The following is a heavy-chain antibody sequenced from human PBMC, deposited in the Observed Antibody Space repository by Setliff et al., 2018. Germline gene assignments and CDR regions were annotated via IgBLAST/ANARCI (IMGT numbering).Heavy chain of an antibody. CDR3: ARSKPPTYYYDSSGYYPFDY. V-gene: IGHV4-4*07. J-gene: IGHJ4*02. CDR2: IYIGGST. Sequence: SETLSLTCTVSGGSISNYYWSWIRQPAGKGLEWIGHIYIGGSTNYNPSLKSRVTISVDTSKNQFSLKLSSVTAADTAVYYCARSKPPTYYYDSSGYYPFDYWGQGTLVTVSS. D-gene: IGHD3-22*01. CDR1: GGSISNYY.